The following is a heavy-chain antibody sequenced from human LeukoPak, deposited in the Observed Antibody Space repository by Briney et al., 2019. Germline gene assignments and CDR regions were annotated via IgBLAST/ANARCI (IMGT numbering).Heavy chain of an antibody. CDR1: GGSISSGGYY. CDR3: ARADCSGGSCYSKLAARAGGY. Sequence: PSQTLSLTCTVSGGSISSGGYYWSWIRQPPGKGLEWIGYIYHSGSTYYNPSLKSRVTISVDRSKNQFSLKLSSVTAADTAVYYCARADCSGGSCYSKLAARAGGYWGQGTLVTVSS. D-gene: IGHD2-15*01. V-gene: IGHV4-30-2*01. J-gene: IGHJ4*02. CDR2: IYHSGST.